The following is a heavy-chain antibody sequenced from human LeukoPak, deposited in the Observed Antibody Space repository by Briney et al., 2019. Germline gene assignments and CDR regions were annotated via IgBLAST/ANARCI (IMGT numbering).Heavy chain of an antibody. CDR1: GDSISSGDYY. J-gene: IGHJ4*02. D-gene: IGHD3-10*01. CDR3: ARDVGRGTLLFDY. CDR2: ISSSGST. Sequence: SQTLSLTCTVSGDSISSGDYYWSWIRQPAGKGLEWIGRISSSGSTNYNPSLKSRVTISVDTSKNQFSLKLSSVTAANTAVYYCARDVGRGTLLFDYWGQGTLVTVSS. V-gene: IGHV4-61*02.